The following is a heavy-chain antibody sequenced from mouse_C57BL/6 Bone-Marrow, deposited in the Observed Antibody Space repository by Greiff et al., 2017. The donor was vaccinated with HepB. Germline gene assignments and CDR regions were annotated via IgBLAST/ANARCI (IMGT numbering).Heavy chain of an antibody. Sequence: VQLQESGPELVKPGASVNISCKASGYAFSSSWMNWVKQRPGKGLEWIGRIYPGDGDTNYNGKFKGKATLTADKSSSTAYMQLSSLTSEDSAVYFCAREGLRGFAYWGQGTLVTVSA. CDR1: GYAFSSSW. D-gene: IGHD2-4*01. V-gene: IGHV1-82*01. CDR2: IYPGDGDT. CDR3: AREGLRGFAY. J-gene: IGHJ3*01.